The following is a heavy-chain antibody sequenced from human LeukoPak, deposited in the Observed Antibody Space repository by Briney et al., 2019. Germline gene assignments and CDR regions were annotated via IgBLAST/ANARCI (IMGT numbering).Heavy chain of an antibody. D-gene: IGHD4-11*01. CDR1: GYTFTGCY. CDR2: INPNSGGT. Sequence: ASVKVSCKASGYTFTGCYMHWVRQAPGQGPEWMGWINPNSGGTNYAQKFQGRVTMTRDTSISTAYMELSRLRSDDTAVYYCARGLQTFYYYGMDVWGQGTTVTVSS. V-gene: IGHV1-2*02. CDR3: ARGLQTFYYYGMDV. J-gene: IGHJ6*02.